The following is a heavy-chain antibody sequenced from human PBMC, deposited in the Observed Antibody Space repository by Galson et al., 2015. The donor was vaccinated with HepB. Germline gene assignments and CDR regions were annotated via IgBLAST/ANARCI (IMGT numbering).Heavy chain of an antibody. CDR2: IYSGGST. J-gene: IGHJ6*02. Sequence: SLRLSCAASGFTVSSNHMSWVRQAPGKGLVWVSVIYSGGSTYYADSVKGRFTISRDNSKNTLYLQMNSLRAEDTAVYYCARHGSSSSLVGYYYYGMDVWGQGTLVTVSS. D-gene: IGHD6-6*01. CDR3: ARHGSSSSLVGYYYYGMDV. CDR1: GFTVSSNH. V-gene: IGHV3-53*01.